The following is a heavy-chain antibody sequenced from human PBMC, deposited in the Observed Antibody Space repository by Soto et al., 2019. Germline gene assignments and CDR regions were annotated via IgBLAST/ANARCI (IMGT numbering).Heavy chain of an antibody. CDR2: ISYDGSNQ. CDR1: GFTFSDFE. V-gene: IGHV3-30-3*01. J-gene: IGHJ4*02. D-gene: IGHD1-1*01. Sequence: QVQLVESGGGVVQPGRSLRLSCSASGFTFSDFEMYWVRQAPGKGLDWVSFISYDGSNQYYAGSVKGRFTVSRDNSKNTLCLLMNSLRPEDTAVYFCARRTGPAPRFYYWGQGTLVTVFS. CDR3: ARRTGPAPRFYY.